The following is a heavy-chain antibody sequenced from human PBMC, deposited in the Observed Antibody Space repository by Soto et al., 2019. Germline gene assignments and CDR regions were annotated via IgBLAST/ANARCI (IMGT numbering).Heavy chain of an antibody. CDR1: GYTFTGYY. Sequence: QVQLVQSGAEVKKPGASVKVSCKASGYTFTGYYMHWVRQAPGQGLEWMGWINPNSGGTNYAQKFQGWVTMTRDMSISKAYMELSRLRSDDTAVYYCARGGIRQWRQTNWFDPWGQGTLVTVSS. CDR2: INPNSGGT. CDR3: ARGGIRQWRQTNWFDP. D-gene: IGHD6-19*01. V-gene: IGHV1-2*04. J-gene: IGHJ5*02.